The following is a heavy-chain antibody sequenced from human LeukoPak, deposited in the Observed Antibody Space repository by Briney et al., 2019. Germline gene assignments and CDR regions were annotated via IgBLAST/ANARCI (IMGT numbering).Heavy chain of an antibody. CDR1: GYTFTGYY. J-gene: IGHJ5*02. Sequence: ASVKVSCKASGYTFTGYYMHWVRQAPGQGLEWMGWIHPNSGGTNYAQKFQGRVTMTIDTSISTAYMEMSRLTSDDTAVYYCARDFSYCSGGSCYPNYFDPWGQGTLVTVSS. CDR3: ARDFSYCSGGSCYPNYFDP. D-gene: IGHD2-15*01. V-gene: IGHV1-2*02. CDR2: IHPNSGGT.